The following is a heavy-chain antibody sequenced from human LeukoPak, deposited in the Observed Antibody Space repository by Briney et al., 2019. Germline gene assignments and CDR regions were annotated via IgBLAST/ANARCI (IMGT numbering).Heavy chain of an antibody. J-gene: IGHJ4*02. CDR2: IYHSGST. CDR3: ARESLVTMVRGVINY. CDR1: GYSISSGYY. V-gene: IGHV4-38-2*02. D-gene: IGHD3-10*01. Sequence: SETLSLTCTVSGYSISSGYYWGWIRQPPGKGLEWIGSIYHSGSTYYNPSLKSRVTISVDTSKNQFSLKLSSVTAADTAVYYCARESLVTMVRGVINYWGQGTLVTVSS.